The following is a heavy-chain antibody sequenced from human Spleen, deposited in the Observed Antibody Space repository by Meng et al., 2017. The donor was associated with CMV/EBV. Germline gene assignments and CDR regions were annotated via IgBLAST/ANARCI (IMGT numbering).Heavy chain of an antibody. CDR2: MNPNSGNT. CDR3: ARGFRVRGAASYYFDY. V-gene: IGHV1-8*02. Sequence: SGSPFTAYYLPWVRQATGQGLEWMGWMNPNSGNTGYAQKFQGRVTMTRNTSISTAYMELSSLRSEDTAVYYCARGFRVRGAASYYFDYWGQGTLVTVSS. J-gene: IGHJ4*02. CDR1: GSPFTAYY. D-gene: IGHD3-10*01.